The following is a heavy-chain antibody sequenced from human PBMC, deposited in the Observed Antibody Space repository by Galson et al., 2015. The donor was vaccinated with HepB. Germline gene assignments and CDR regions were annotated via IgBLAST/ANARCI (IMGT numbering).Heavy chain of an antibody. J-gene: IGHJ6*03. V-gene: IGHV3-48*01. Sequence: SLRLSCAASGFTFSTYDMCWVRQAPGKGLEWVSYISSRSTVIYYADSVKGRFTISRDNAKNSVYLQMSSLRVEDTAVYYCARERGMDVWGKGTTVTVSS. CDR3: ARERGMDV. CDR2: ISSRSTVI. CDR1: GFTFSTYD.